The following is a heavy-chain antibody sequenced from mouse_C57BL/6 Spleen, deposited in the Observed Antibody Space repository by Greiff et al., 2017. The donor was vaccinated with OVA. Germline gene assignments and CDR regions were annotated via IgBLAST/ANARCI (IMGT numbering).Heavy chain of an antibody. D-gene: IGHD1-1*01. CDR2: IYPGDGDT. V-gene: IGHV1-80*01. Sequence: QVQLQQSGAELVKPGASVKISCKAYGDVVGSDCMNCRTHTPGKGRDCIVQIYPGDGDTNYNGKFKGKATLTADKSSSTAYMQLSSLTSEDSAVYFCARRGYYYGSSFDYWGQGTTLTVSS. J-gene: IGHJ2*01. CDR3: ARRGYYYGSSFDY. CDR1: GDVVGSDC.